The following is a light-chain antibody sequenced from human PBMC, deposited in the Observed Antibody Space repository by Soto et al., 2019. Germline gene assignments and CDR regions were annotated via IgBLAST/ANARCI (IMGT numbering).Light chain of an antibody. CDR1: QSVSSK. CDR3: QQYNKWPET. CDR2: GAS. J-gene: IGKJ1*01. V-gene: IGKV3-15*01. Sequence: EIVMTQSPGTLSVSPGERATLSCRASQSVSSKLAWYQQKPGQAPRLLIYGASTRATGIPARFSGSGSGTEFTLTISSLQSEDFAVYYCQQYNKWPETFGQGTKVDIK.